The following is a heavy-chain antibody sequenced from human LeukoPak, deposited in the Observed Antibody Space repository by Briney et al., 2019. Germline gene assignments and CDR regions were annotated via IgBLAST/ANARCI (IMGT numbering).Heavy chain of an antibody. V-gene: IGHV4-34*01. CDR2: INHSGST. Sequence: SETLSLTCAVYGGSFSGYYWSWIRQPPGKGLEWIGEINHSGSTNYNPSLKSRVTISVDTSKDQFSLKLSSVTAADTAVYYCARGGGTGTEYYYYYMDVWGKGTTVTISS. CDR1: GGSFSGYY. J-gene: IGHJ6*03. D-gene: IGHD3-10*01. CDR3: ARGGGTGTEYYYYYMDV.